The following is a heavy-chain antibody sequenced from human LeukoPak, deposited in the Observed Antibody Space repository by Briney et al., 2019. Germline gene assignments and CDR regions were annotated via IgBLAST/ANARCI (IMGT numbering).Heavy chain of an antibody. D-gene: IGHD6-19*01. CDR1: GGSISSYY. CDR3: ASLAVAGLSEGY. Sequence: PSETLSLTCTVSGGSISSYYWSWIRQPPGKGLEWIGYIYYSGSTNDNPSLESRVTISVDTSKNQFSLKLSSVTAADTAVYYCASLAVAGLSEGYWGQGTLVIVSS. V-gene: IGHV4-59*01. CDR2: IYYSGST. J-gene: IGHJ4*02.